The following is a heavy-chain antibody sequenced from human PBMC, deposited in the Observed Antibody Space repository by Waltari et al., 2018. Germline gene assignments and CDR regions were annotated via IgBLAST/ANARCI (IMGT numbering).Heavy chain of an antibody. V-gene: IGHV3-9*01. J-gene: IGHJ4*02. CDR3: AKGQWLPTYYFDY. CDR2: ISWNSGSI. CDR1: GFTFDDYA. D-gene: IGHD6-19*01. Sequence: EVQLVESGGGLVQPGRSLRLSCAASGFTFDDYAMHWVRHAPGKGLEWVSGISWNSGSIGYADSVKGRFTISRDNAKNSLYLQMNSLRAEDTALYYCAKGQWLPTYYFDYWGQGTLVTVSS.